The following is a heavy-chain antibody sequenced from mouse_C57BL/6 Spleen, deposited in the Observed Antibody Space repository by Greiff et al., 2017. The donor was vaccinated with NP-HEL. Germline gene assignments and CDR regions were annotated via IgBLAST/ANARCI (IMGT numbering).Heavy chain of an antibody. J-gene: IGHJ2*01. Sequence: EVQLQQSGPELVKPGASVKISCKASGYTFTDYYMNWVKQSPGQSLEWIGDINPNNGGTSYNQKFKGKATLTVDKSSSTAYMELRSLTSEDSAVYYCASWDGFDYWGQGTTLTVSS. V-gene: IGHV1-26*01. CDR2: INPNNGGT. CDR3: ASWDGFDY. CDR1: GYTFTDYY. D-gene: IGHD4-1*01.